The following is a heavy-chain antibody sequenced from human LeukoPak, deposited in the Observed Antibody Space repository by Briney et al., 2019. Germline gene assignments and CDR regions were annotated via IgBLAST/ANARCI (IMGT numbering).Heavy chain of an antibody. V-gene: IGHV1-46*01. J-gene: IGHJ6*02. CDR1: GYTFTSYY. CDR2: INPSGGST. D-gene: IGHD2-2*01. Sequence: ASVKVSCKASGYTFTSYYMHWVRQAPGQGLEWMGIINPSGGSTSYAQKFQGRVTMTRDTSTSTVYMELSSLRSEDTAVYYCARDAPRYCSSTSCPPYYYYGMDVWGQGTTVTVSS. CDR3: ARDAPRYCSSTSCPPYYYYGMDV.